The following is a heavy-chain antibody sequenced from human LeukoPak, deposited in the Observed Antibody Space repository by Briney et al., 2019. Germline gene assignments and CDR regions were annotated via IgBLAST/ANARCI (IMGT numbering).Heavy chain of an antibody. J-gene: IGHJ5*02. V-gene: IGHV4-39*02. Sequence: SETLSLTCTVSGGSISSSSYYWGWIRQPPGKGLEWIGSIYYSGSTYYNPSLKSRVTISVDSSENHFSLKLTSVTAADTAVYYCARSGTFRVVPSGTNCFAPWGQGILVTVSS. D-gene: IGHD2-2*01. CDR3: ARSGTFRVVPSGTNCFAP. CDR1: GGSISSSSYY. CDR2: IYYSGST.